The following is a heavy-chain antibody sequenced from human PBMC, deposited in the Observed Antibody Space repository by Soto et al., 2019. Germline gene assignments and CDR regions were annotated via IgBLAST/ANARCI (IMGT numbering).Heavy chain of an antibody. J-gene: IGHJ4*02. CDR3: ATNSHVDTAMVTFDY. D-gene: IGHD5-18*01. CDR1: GGSISSSSYY. Sequence: LSLTCTVSGGSISSSSYYWGWIRQPPGKGLEWIGSIYYSGSTYYNPSLKSRVTISVDTSKNQFSLKLSSVTAADTAVYYCATNSHVDTAMVTFDYWGQGTLVTVSS. CDR2: IYYSGST. V-gene: IGHV4-39*01.